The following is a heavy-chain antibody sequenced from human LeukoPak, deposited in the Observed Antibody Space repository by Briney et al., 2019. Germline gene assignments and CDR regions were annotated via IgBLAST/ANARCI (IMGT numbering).Heavy chain of an antibody. D-gene: IGHD2-15*01. CDR2: ISGSGGST. J-gene: IGHJ4*02. CDR3: ARDETSGGSCYADY. V-gene: IGHV3-23*01. Sequence: PGGSLRLSCAASGFTFSSYAMSWVRQAPGKGLEWVSAISGSGGSTCYADSVKGRFTISRDNSKNSLYLQMNSLRAEDTAVYYCARDETSGGSCYADYWGQGTLVTVSS. CDR1: GFTFSSYA.